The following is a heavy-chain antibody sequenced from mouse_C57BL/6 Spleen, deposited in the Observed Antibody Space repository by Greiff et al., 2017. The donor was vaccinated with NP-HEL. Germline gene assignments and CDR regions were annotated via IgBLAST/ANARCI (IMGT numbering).Heavy chain of an antibody. CDR3: AREGLTVVAYYFDY. V-gene: IGHV1-53*01. D-gene: IGHD1-1*01. CDR1: GYTFTSYW. Sequence: VQLQQSGTELVKPGASVKLSCKASGYTFTSYWMHWVKQRPGQGLEWIGNINPSNGGTNYNEKFKSKATLTVDKSSSTAYMQLSSLTSEDSAVYYCAREGLTVVAYYFDYWGQGTTLTVSS. J-gene: IGHJ2*01. CDR2: INPSNGGT.